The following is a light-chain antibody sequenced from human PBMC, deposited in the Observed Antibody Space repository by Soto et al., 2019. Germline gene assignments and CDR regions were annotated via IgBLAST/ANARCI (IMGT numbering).Light chain of an antibody. Sequence: EIVLTQSPGTLSLSPGERATLSCRASQTVSSTYLAWYQQIPGQAPRLLIYGASSRATGIPDRFSGSGSGTDFTLTISRLEPEDFAVYYWQQYCSSLTFGQGTKVEI. J-gene: IGKJ1*01. CDR2: GAS. CDR1: QTVSSTY. V-gene: IGKV3-20*01. CDR3: QQYCSSLT.